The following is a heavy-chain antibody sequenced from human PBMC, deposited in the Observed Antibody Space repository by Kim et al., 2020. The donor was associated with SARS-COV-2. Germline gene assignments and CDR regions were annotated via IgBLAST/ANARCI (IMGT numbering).Heavy chain of an antibody. V-gene: IGHV3-48*03. D-gene: IGHD5-18*01. J-gene: IGHJ4*02. CDR3: ARDGRVGILGYSYGERSYFDY. CDR1: GFTFSSYE. Sequence: GGSLRLSCAASGFTFSSYEMNWVRQAPGKGLEWVSYISSSGSTIYYADSVKGRFTISRDNAKNSLYLQMNSLRAEDTAVYYCARDGRVGILGYSYGERSYFDYWGQGTLVTVSS. CDR2: ISSSGSTI.